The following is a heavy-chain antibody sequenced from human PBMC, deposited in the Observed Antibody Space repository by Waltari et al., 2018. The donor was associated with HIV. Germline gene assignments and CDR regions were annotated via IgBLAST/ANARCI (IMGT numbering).Heavy chain of an antibody. CDR3: GRARDSYGNYGMDV. J-gene: IGHJ6*02. Sequence: EVKLVASGGGLVQPGGYLRLSGTASGSPVSNYWRNWVRQAPGKGLEWVANIKRDGSTKYYVDSVRGRFTVSRDNANNSLYLQMSSLRAEDTAVYYCGRARDSYGNYGMDVWGQGTTVTVSS. D-gene: IGHD5-18*01. V-gene: IGHV3-7*01. CDR1: GSPVSNYW. CDR2: IKRDGSTK.